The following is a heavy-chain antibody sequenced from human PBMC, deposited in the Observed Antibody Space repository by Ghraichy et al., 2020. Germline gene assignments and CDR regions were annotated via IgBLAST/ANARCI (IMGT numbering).Heavy chain of an antibody. Sequence: ASVKVSCKPSGYTFTSSYMHWVRQARGQGLEWMGRINPNSGGTNYAQKFQGRVTMTRDTSISTAYMELSRLRSDDTVVYYCARGADVDAFDIWGQGTMVTVSS. D-gene: IGHD1-26*01. CDR2: INPNSGGT. CDR3: ARGADVDAFDI. J-gene: IGHJ3*02. CDR1: GYTFTSSY. V-gene: IGHV1-2*05.